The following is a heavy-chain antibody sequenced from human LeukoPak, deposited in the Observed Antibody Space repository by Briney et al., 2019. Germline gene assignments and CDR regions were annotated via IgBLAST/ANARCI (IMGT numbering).Heavy chain of an antibody. Sequence: PGGSLRLSCAASGFTFSSYAMHWVRQAPGKGLEWVAFIRYDGSNKYYADSVKGRFTISRENSKNRLYLQMNSLRAEDTAVYYCARAEGYGGELDFWGQGTLVTVSS. CDR3: ARAEGYGGELDF. J-gene: IGHJ4*02. V-gene: IGHV3-30*02. CDR2: IRYDGSNK. D-gene: IGHD4-23*01. CDR1: GFTFSSYA.